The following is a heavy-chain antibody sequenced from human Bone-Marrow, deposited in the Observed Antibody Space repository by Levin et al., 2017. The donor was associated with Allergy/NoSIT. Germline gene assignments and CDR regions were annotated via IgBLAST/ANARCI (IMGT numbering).Heavy chain of an antibody. CDR3: ARPLFRGVIISAWFDP. V-gene: IGHV3-30-3*01. CDR2: ISYDGSNK. Sequence: GGSLRLSCAASGFTFSSYAMHWVRQAPGKGLEWVAVISYDGSNKYYADSVKGRFTISRDNSKNTLYLQMNSLRAEDTAVYYCARPLFRGVIISAWFDPWGQGTLVTVSS. D-gene: IGHD3-10*01. J-gene: IGHJ5*02. CDR1: GFTFSSYA.